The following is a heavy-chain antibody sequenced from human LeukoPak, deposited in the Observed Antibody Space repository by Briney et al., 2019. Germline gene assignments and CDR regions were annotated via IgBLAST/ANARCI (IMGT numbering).Heavy chain of an antibody. CDR3: ARDLRMGSSGCGGY. V-gene: IGHV1-18*01. J-gene: IGHJ4*02. Sequence: GASVKVSCKASGGTFSSYAISWVRQAPGQGLEWMGWISAYNGNTNHAQKLQGRVTMTTDTSTSTAYMELRSLRSDDTAVYYCARDLRMGSSGCGGYWGQGTLVTVSS. D-gene: IGHD3-22*01. CDR1: GGTFSSYA. CDR2: ISAYNGNT.